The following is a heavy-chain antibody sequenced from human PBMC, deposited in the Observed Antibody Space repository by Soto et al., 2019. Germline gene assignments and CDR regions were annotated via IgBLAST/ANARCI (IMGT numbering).Heavy chain of an antibody. CDR3: ARGKAGWLQFGGFAH. CDR2: INHSGSS. J-gene: IGHJ4*02. CDR1: DGPFSDYS. Sequence: QVQLQQWGAGLLKPSETLSLTCAVYDGPFSDYSWHWIRQPPGKGLEWIGEINHSGSSNYNPSLKSRVTISLARSKSKFPLTLNFVTAGDPAVYDCARGKAGWLQFGGFAHWGQGTLVTVPS. D-gene: IGHD3-16*01. V-gene: IGHV4-34*01.